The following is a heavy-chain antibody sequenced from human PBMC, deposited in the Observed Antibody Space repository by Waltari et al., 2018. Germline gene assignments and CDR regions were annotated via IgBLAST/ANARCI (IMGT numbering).Heavy chain of an antibody. D-gene: IGHD2-2*01. CDR1: GFTVSSNY. J-gene: IGHJ6*02. Sequence: EVQLVESGGGLIQPGGSLRLSCAASGFTVSSNYMSWVRQAPGKGLEWVSVIYSGGSTYYADSVKGRFTISRDNSKNTLYLQMNSLRAEDTAVYYCARDRGVVVPAAGALVRYGMDVWGQGP. CDR3: ARDRGVVVPAAGALVRYGMDV. V-gene: IGHV3-53*01. CDR2: IYSGGST.